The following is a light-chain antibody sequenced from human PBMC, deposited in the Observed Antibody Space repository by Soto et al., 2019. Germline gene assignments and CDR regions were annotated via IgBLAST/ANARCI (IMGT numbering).Light chain of an antibody. CDR2: DAS. J-gene: IGKJ4*01. CDR1: QIVRSY. Sequence: TISSXXPEKAAPLXXRXLQIVRSYLAWYQQKPIQAPSLLIYDASRRATDIPAIFSGSASGPEFTITISSIEPEDFAVYCCQQLSNSSRLLTFGEGTKVEIK. V-gene: IGKV3-11*01. CDR3: QQLSNSSRLLT.